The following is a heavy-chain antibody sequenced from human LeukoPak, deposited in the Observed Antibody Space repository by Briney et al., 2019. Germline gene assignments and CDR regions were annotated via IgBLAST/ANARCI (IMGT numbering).Heavy chain of an antibody. CDR2: ISSSSSYI. CDR3: AREGISDWNDEAPGYYYGMDV. V-gene: IGHV3-21*01. J-gene: IGHJ6*02. CDR1: GFTFSSYS. Sequence: KSGGSLRLSCAASGFTFSSYSMNWVRQAPGKGLEWVSSISSSSSYIYYADSVKGRFTISRDNAKNSLYLQMNSLRAEDTAVYYCAREGISDWNDEAPGYYYGMDVWGQGTTVTVSS. D-gene: IGHD1-1*01.